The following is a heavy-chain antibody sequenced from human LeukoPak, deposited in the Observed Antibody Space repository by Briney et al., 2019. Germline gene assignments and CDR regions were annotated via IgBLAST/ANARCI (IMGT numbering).Heavy chain of an antibody. CDR1: GYTFTSYG. Sequence: ASVQVSCKASGYTFTSYGISWVRPAPGQGLEWMGWISAYNGNTNYAQKLQGRVTMTADTSTSTAYMELRSLRSDDTAVYYCARDRGARDIVVVPAAYRYFDYWGQGTLVTVSS. V-gene: IGHV1-18*01. J-gene: IGHJ4*02. D-gene: IGHD2-2*01. CDR3: ARDRGARDIVVVPAAYRYFDY. CDR2: ISAYNGNT.